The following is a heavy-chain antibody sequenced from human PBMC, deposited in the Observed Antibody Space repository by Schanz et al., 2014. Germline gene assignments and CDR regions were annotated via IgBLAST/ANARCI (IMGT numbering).Heavy chain of an antibody. CDR1: GFTLSSYA. CDR2: ISNDGSIK. CDR3: ASPSGYSDYGTYFDF. Sequence: QVQLVESGGGVVQPGRSLRLSCAAYGFTLSSYAMHWVRQAPGKGLEWVALISNDGSIKYYADSVEGQFTISRDNSRNTLYLQMNSLRTEDTAVYYCASPSGYSDYGTYFDFWGQGTLVTVSS. V-gene: IGHV3-30-3*01. D-gene: IGHD5-12*01. J-gene: IGHJ4*02.